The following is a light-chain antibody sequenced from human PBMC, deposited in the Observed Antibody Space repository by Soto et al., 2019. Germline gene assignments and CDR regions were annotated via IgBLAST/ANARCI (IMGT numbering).Light chain of an antibody. CDR1: RNDVGSYVL. CDR3: CSYAGFSSVI. V-gene: IGLV2-23*02. Sequence: QSALTQPASVSGSPGQSITISCTGTRNDVGSYVLVSWYQQHPGKAPKLIIYDVSKRPSGVSKRFSGSKSGNAASLTISGLQAEDEADYYCCSYAGFSSVIFGGGTKLTVL. CDR2: DVS. J-gene: IGLJ2*01.